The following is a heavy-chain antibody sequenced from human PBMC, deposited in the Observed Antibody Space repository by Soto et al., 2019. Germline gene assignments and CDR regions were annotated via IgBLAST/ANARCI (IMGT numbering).Heavy chain of an antibody. J-gene: IGHJ3*01. D-gene: IGHD6-19*01. V-gene: IGHV4-4*02. CDR3: AYSTGWYRHDV. CDR2: IFHSGDT. CDR1: GDSISNSRW. Sequence: VQLQESGPGLVKPSGTLSLTCAVSGDSISNSRWWTWVRQPPGKGLEWSGDIFHSGDTNYNPSLKSRVFISVDKSQNQFSLKVSSVTAADTAVYYCAYSTGWYRHDVWGQGTLVTVSS.